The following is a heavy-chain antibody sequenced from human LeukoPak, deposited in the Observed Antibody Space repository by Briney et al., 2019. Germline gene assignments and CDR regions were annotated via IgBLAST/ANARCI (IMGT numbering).Heavy chain of an antibody. V-gene: IGHV3-30*02. D-gene: IGHD3-22*01. CDR1: GFTFSSYG. CDR3: AKDFDSISSGYYYDY. J-gene: IGHJ4*02. CDR2: IRYDGSNK. Sequence: PGGSLRLSCAASGFTFSSYGMHWVRQAPGKGLEWVAFIRYDGSNKYYADSVKGRFTISRDNSKNTLYLQMNSLRAEDTAVYYCAKDFDSISSGYYYDYWGQGTLVTVSS.